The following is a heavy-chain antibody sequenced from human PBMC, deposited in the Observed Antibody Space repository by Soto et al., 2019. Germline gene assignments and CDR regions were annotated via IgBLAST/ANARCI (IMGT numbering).Heavy chain of an antibody. CDR3: VVAAQPYYFDY. J-gene: IGHJ4*02. V-gene: IGHV1-18*01. CDR2: ISAYNGNT. CDR1: GYTFTSYG. D-gene: IGHD2-15*01. Sequence: ASVKVSCKASGYTFTSYGISWVRQAPGQGLEWMGWISAYNGNTNYAQKLQGRVTMTTDTSTSTAYMELRSLRSDDTAVYYCVVAAQPYYFDYWGQGTLVTISS.